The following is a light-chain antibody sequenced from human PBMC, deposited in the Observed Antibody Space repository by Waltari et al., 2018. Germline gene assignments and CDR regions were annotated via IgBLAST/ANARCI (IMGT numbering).Light chain of an antibody. CDR2: EVS. CDR3: SSYTSSSTLVV. Sequence: QSALTQPASVSGSPGTPPPPPPPPPLPSFFFSPPLSWYQQHPGKAPKLMIYEVSNRPSGVSNRFSGSKSGNTASLTISGLQAEDEADYYCSSYTSSSTLVVFGGGTKLTVL. J-gene: IGLJ2*01. V-gene: IGLV2-14*01. CDR1: LPSFFFSPP.